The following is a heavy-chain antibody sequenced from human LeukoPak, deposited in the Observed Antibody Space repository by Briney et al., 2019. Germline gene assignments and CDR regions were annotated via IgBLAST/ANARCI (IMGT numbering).Heavy chain of an antibody. CDR3: ARLRVTTGFDY. CDR2: IYYTGIA. Sequence: SETLSLTCTVSDGSITRSSYYWGWIRQTPGEGLDWIGSIYYTGIAYYNPSLQGRVTLSVDTSKNQFSLKLNSVTVADTAVYYCARLRVTTGFDYWDQGIPVTVSS. V-gene: IGHV4-39*01. CDR1: DGSITRSSYY. D-gene: IGHD2-21*02. J-gene: IGHJ4*02.